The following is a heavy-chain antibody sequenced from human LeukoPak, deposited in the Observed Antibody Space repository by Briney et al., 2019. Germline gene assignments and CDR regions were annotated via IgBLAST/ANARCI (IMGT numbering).Heavy chain of an antibody. V-gene: IGHV3-33*01. CDR2: IWPDGSIK. Sequence: GGSLRLSCTASGFPFSSYGMHWVRQAPAKGLGWVPVIWPDGSIKYYADSVKGRLPVSRENSKNTLYLQINSLRAEETPVYNLARQTHAYDWDYGAQEPLATVPS. J-gene: IGHJ4*02. CDR1: GFPFSSYG. D-gene: IGHD5-12*01. CDR3: ARQTHAYDWDY.